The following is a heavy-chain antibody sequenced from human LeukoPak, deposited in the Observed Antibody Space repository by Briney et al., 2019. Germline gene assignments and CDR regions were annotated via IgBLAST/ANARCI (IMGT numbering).Heavy chain of an antibody. J-gene: IGHJ5*02. CDR1: GFTFSIYA. CDR3: AKRTTPNSGSYYNWFDP. Sequence: GGSLTLSCAASGFTFSIYAMSWVRQAPGKGLEWVSAISGSGGSTYYADSVKGRFTISRNNSKDTLYLQMNSLRAEDTAVYNCAKRTTPNSGSYYNWFDPWGQGTLVTASS. V-gene: IGHV3-23*01. CDR2: ISGSGGST. D-gene: IGHD1-26*01.